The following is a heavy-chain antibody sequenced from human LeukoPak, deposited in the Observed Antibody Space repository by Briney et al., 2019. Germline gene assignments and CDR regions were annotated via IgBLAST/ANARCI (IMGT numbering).Heavy chain of an antibody. CDR3: ARVYNYDFWSGYWVHYYGMGV. J-gene: IGHJ6*02. D-gene: IGHD3-3*01. CDR1: GYTFTSYD. CDR2: MNPNSGNT. Sequence: ASVKVSCKASGYTFTSYDINWVRQATGQGLEWTGWMNPNSGNTGYAQKFQGRVTMTRNASISTAYMELSSLRSEDTAVYYCARVYNYDFWSGYWVHYYGMGVWGQGTTVTVSS. V-gene: IGHV1-8*01.